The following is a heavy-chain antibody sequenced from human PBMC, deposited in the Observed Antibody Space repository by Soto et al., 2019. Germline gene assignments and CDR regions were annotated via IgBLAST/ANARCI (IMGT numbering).Heavy chain of an antibody. D-gene: IGHD1-20*01. CDR2: TYYSGTS. CDR1: GGSIRVHSYY. J-gene: IGHJ5*02. CDR3: TRRYNCNDYYFDP. Sequence: AATLSLTCTVSGGSIRVHSYYWTWLPQTPGKGLEWVGSTYYSGTSYFNPALKVRVTISADTSTNQFSLRLTSVTAADTAVYYCTRRYNCNDYYFDPWGQGTLVTVSS. V-gene: IGHV4-39*01.